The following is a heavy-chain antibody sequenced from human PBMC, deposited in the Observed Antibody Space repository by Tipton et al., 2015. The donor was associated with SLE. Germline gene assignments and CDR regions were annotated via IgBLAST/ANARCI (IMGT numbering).Heavy chain of an antibody. D-gene: IGHD6-13*01. CDR1: DGSIRDYY. CDR2: IYASGST. Sequence: LRLSCTVSDGSIRDYYWTWIRQPAGEGLEWIGRIYASGSTNYNPSLRSRVTISVDTSKKQFSLKLSSVTAADTAVYYCARETYSSSWNFDYWGQGTLVTVSS. CDR3: ARETYSSSWNFDY. V-gene: IGHV4-4*07. J-gene: IGHJ4*02.